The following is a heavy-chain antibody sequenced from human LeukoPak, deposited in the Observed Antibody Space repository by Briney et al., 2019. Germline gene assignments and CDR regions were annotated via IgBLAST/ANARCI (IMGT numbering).Heavy chain of an antibody. D-gene: IGHD5-12*01. J-gene: IGHJ4*02. CDR2: ISYDGSNK. CDR3: ARGRLYSGYDLTPFDY. V-gene: IGHV3-30*03. Sequence: GGSLRLSCAAASGFTISRFWMNWVRQAPGKGLEWVAVISYDGSNKYYADSVKGRFTISRDNSKNTLYLQMNSLRAEDTAVYYCARGRLYSGYDLTPFDYWGQGTLVTVSS. CDR1: GFTISRFW.